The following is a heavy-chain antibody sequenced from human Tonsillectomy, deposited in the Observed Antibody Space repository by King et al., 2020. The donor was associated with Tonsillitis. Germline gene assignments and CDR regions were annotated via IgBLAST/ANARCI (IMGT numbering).Heavy chain of an antibody. V-gene: IGHV4-34*01. D-gene: IGHD3-22*01. CDR2: INHSGST. CDR3: AITNDYDSTPYAFDI. J-gene: IGHJ3*02. Sequence: VQLQQWGAGLLEPSETLSLTCAVYGGSFSGYYWSWIRQPPGKGLEWIGEINHSGSTNCNPSLKTRVTISVDTSKNQFSLKLNSVTAADTAVYYCAITNDYDSTPYAFDIWGQGTMVTVSS. CDR1: GGSFSGYY.